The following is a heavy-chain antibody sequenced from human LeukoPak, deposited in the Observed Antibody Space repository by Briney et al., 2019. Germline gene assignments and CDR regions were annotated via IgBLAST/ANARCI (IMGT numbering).Heavy chain of an antibody. Sequence: GASVKVSCKASGYTFTSYDINWVRQATGQGLEWMGWMNPNSGNTGYAQKFQGRVTITRNTSISTAYMELSSLRSEDTAVYYCARGPGYSQSYYYYMDVWGKGTTVTVSS. V-gene: IGHV1-8*03. CDR1: GYTFTSYD. CDR3: ARGPGYSQSYYYYMDV. CDR2: MNPNSGNT. D-gene: IGHD3-3*02. J-gene: IGHJ6*03.